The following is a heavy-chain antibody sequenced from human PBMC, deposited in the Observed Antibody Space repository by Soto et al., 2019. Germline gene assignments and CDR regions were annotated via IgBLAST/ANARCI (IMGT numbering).Heavy chain of an antibody. V-gene: IGHV1-18*01. D-gene: IGHD3-22*01. CDR2: ISAYNGNT. Sequence: VASVKVSCKASGYTFTSYGISWVRQAPGQGLEWMGWISAYNGNTNYAQKLQGRVTMTTDTSTSTAYMELRSLRSDDTAVYYCARPVDSSGYYYLNWFDPWGQGTLVTVSS. CDR1: GYTFTSYG. CDR3: ARPVDSSGYYYLNWFDP. J-gene: IGHJ5*02.